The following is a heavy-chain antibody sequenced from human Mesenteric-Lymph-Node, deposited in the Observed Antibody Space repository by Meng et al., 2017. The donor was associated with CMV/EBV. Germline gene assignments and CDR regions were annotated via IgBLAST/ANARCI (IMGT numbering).Heavy chain of an antibody. CDR1: GGSFSGYY. CDR3: ARGPLYGSGSDY. D-gene: IGHD3-10*01. Sequence: GSLRLSCAVYGGSFSGYYWSWIRQPPGKGLEWIGEINHSGSTNYNPSLKSRVTISVDTSKNQFSLKLSSVTAADTAVYYCARGPLYGSGSDYWGQGTLVTVSS. V-gene: IGHV4-34*01. CDR2: INHSGST. J-gene: IGHJ4*02.